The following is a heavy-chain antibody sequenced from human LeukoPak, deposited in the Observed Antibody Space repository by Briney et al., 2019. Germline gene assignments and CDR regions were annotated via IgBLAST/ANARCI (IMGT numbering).Heavy chain of an antibody. CDR3: ARSQRGYSYGEH. V-gene: IGHV3-74*01. CDR2: VDNDGSGT. J-gene: IGHJ4*02. D-gene: IGHD5-18*01. Sequence: GGSLRPSCAASGFTFSTYWMHWVRQAPGKGLVWLSRVDNDGSGTSYADSVKGRFTISRDNGKNILFLQMDSLRAEDTAVYFCARSQRGYSYGEHWGQGTPVTVSS. CDR1: GFTFSTYW.